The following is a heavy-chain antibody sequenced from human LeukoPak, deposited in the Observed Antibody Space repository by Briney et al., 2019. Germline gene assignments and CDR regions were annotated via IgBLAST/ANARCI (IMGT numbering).Heavy chain of an antibody. J-gene: IGHJ4*02. CDR1: GFTFTSHG. V-gene: IGHV3-30*02. D-gene: IGHD3-3*01. CDR2: FGHDGREM. CDR3: ARDFMGGWSFDH. Sequence: GGSLRLSCTVSGFTFTSHGMHWVRQAPGKGLEWVAYFGHDGREMYYADSVKGRFTISRDSSKTTVHLHMNSLKVEDTALYYGARDFMGGWSFDHGGKGPLATVSS.